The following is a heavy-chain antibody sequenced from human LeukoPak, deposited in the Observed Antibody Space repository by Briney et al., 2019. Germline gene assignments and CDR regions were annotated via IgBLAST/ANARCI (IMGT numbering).Heavy chain of an antibody. CDR3: AKDKVVVVPAAILSSYYYGMDV. D-gene: IGHD2-2*01. CDR2: ISGSGGST. Sequence: PGGSLRLSCAASGFTFSSYAMSWVRQAPGKGLEWVSAISGSGGSTYYADSVKGRFTISRDNSKNTLYLQMNSLRAEDTAVYYCAKDKVVVVPAAILSSYYYGMDVWGQGTTVTVSS. J-gene: IGHJ6*02. V-gene: IGHV3-23*01. CDR1: GFTFSSYA.